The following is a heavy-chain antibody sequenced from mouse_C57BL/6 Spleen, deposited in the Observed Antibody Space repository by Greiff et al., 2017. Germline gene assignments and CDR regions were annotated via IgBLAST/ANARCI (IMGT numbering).Heavy chain of an antibody. J-gene: IGHJ2*02. V-gene: IGHV1-15*01. CDR2: IDPETGGT. D-gene: IGHD1-1*01. Sequence: QVQLQQSGAELVRPGASVTLSCKASGYTFTDYEMHWVKQTPVHGLEWIGAIDPETGGTAYNQKFKGKAILTADKSSSTAYMDLRSLTSEDSAVYDCTTYYYASSYYMDYWGQGTSLTVSS. CDR3: TTYYYASSYYMDY. CDR1: GYTFTDYE.